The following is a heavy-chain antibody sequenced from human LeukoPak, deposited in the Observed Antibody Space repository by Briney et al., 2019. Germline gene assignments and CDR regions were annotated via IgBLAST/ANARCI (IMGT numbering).Heavy chain of an antibody. Sequence: SSETLSLTCAVYGGSFSGYYWSWIRQPPGKGLECIGEINHSGSTNYNPSLKSRVTISVDTSKNQFSLKLSSVTAADTAVYYCATGYSNRRADVWGQGTTVTVSS. D-gene: IGHD4-11*01. CDR1: GGSFSGYY. J-gene: IGHJ6*02. CDR2: INHSGST. V-gene: IGHV4-34*01. CDR3: ATGYSNRRADV.